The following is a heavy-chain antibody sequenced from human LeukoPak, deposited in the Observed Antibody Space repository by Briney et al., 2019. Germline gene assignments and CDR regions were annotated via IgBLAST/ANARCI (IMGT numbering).Heavy chain of an antibody. D-gene: IGHD1-1*01. CDR2: IRYDGSSA. J-gene: IGHJ4*02. Sequence: GGALRHSRVVSVFTFSSYWMHWVRPAPGEGVAWASRIRYDGSSAAYADSVKGRLTISRDNAKNTLYLQMNSLSAEDTAVYYCVRGTMNAIDQLDYWGQGTLGTVSS. V-gene: IGHV3-74*01. CDR3: VRGTMNAIDQLDY. CDR1: VFTFSSYW.